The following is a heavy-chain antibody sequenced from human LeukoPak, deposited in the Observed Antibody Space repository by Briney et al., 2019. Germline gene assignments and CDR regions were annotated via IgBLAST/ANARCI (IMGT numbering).Heavy chain of an antibody. CDR2: ISYDGSNE. V-gene: IGHV3-30*03. D-gene: IGHD3-10*01. CDR3: ASLRQGSGTYYIDY. Sequence: PGGSLRLSCTASGFTFSNYGMHWVRQAPGKGLEWVAVISYDGSNEYYADSVKGRFTISRDNSKNTLFLQMNSLRPEDTAVYYCASLRQGSGTYYIDYWGQGTLVTVSS. J-gene: IGHJ4*02. CDR1: GFTFSNYG.